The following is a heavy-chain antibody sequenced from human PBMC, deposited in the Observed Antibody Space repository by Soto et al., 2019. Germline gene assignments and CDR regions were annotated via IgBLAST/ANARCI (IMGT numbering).Heavy chain of an antibody. CDR1: GYTFTTYT. Sequence: QVQLVQSGAEVKKPGASVMLSCKASGYTFTTYTMNWVRQAPGQRLEWMGWINPVNGNTKSSQKFQDRVIITRDTSASTAYMELRSLRSEDTAVYYCARGIATGQLDPWGQGTLVIDSS. D-gene: IGHD6-13*01. CDR2: INPVNGNT. J-gene: IGHJ5*02. CDR3: ARGIATGQLDP. V-gene: IGHV1-3*01.